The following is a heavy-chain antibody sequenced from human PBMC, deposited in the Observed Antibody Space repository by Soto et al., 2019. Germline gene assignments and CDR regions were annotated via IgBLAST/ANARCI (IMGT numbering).Heavy chain of an antibody. J-gene: IGHJ3*01. D-gene: IGHD6-13*01. V-gene: IGHV3-23*01. CDR2: VSGSGGST. Sequence: GGSLRLSCAASGFTFSSYAMNWVRQAPGKGLEWVSVVSGSGGSTDYADSVKGRFTISRDNSKNTLYLHMNSLKTEDTAVYYCSWQSRWNHNVFDVWGQGTMVTVSS. CDR1: GFTFSSYA. CDR3: SWQSRWNHNVFDV.